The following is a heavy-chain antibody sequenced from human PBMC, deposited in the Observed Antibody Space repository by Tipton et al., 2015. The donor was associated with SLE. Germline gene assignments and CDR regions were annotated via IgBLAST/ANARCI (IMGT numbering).Heavy chain of an antibody. CDR3: ARGWSEVGSTPSPYGY. CDR1: GGTFSNYA. V-gene: IGHV1-69*05. CDR2: ITPIFATA. Sequence: QSGPEVKRPGSSVKVSCKASGGTFSNYAINWVRQAPGQGLEWMGGITPIFATANYAQMFQGRVTITTDESTSTAYMDLSSLRSDDTAVYYCARGWSEVGSTPSPYGYWGQGTLVTVSS. D-gene: IGHD1-26*01. J-gene: IGHJ4*02.